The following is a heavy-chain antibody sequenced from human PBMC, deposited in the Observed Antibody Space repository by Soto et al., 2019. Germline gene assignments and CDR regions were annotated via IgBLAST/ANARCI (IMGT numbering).Heavy chain of an antibody. V-gene: IGHV1-18*01. D-gene: IGHD6-19*01. CDR1: CYTFTSYG. J-gene: IGHJ5*02. CDR2: ISAYNGNT. CDR3: ARDGIAVIGWFDP. Sequence: WXSVEVCFKASCYTFTSYGISWVRQAPGQGLEWMGWISAYNGNTNYAQKLQGRVTMTTDTSTSTAYMELRSLRSDDTAVYYCARDGIAVIGWFDPWGQGTLVTVS.